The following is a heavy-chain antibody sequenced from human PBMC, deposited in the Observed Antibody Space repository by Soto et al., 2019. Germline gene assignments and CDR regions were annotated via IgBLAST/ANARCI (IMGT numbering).Heavy chain of an antibody. CDR1: GGSISGGGYY. D-gene: IGHD1-7*01. CDR2: INHSGIT. CDR3: ARGNWNYGYYYYYGMDV. V-gene: IGHV4-34*01. J-gene: IGHJ6*02. Sequence: PSETLSRTCTVSGGSISGGGYYWSWIRQPPGKGLEWIGEINHSGITNYNPSLKSRVTISVDTSKNQFSLKLSSVTAADTAVYYCARGNWNYGYYYYYGMDVWGQGTTVTVSS.